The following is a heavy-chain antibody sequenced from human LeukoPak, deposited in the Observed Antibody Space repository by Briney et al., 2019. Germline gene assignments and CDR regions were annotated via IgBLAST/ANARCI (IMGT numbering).Heavy chain of an antibody. Sequence: GGSLRLSCSASGFTFSTYGMHWVRQAPGKGLEYVSAVTSNGAGTYFADSVKGRFTISRDNSKNTLYLQMNSLRAEDTAVYYCAKTSGYRRFDPWGQGTLVTVSS. D-gene: IGHD5-12*01. CDR3: AKTSGYRRFDP. V-gene: IGHV3-64*04. CDR1: GFTFSTYG. CDR2: VTSNGAGT. J-gene: IGHJ5*02.